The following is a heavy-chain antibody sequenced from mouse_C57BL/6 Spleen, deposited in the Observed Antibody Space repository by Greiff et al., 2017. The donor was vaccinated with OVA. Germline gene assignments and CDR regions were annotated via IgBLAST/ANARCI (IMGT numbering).Heavy chain of an antibody. CDR2: IYPGDGVT. V-gene: IGHV1-82*01. Sequence: VQLQQSGPELVKPGASVKLSCKASGYAFSSSWMHWVKQRPGQGLEWIGRIYPGDGVTNYNGKFKGKATLTADKSSSTAYMQLSSLTSEDSAVYFCARRYSSGSFAYWGQGTLVTVS. CDR3: ARRYSSGSFAY. D-gene: IGHD3-2*02. J-gene: IGHJ3*01. CDR1: GYAFSSSW.